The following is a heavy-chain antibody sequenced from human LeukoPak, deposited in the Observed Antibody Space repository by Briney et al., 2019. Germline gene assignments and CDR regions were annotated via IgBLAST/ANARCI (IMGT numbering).Heavy chain of an antibody. CDR1: GGSISSSSYY. CDR3: ARQVVRGLFLGWFDP. J-gene: IGHJ5*02. V-gene: IGHV4-39*01. Sequence: SETLSLTCTVSGGSISSSSYYWGWIRQSPGKELEWIGRNNYSGSTYYNPSLKRRVTISVDTSKNQFSLKLSSVTAADTAVYHCARQVVRGLFLGWFDPWGPGTLVTVSA. CDR2: NNYSGST. D-gene: IGHD3-10*01.